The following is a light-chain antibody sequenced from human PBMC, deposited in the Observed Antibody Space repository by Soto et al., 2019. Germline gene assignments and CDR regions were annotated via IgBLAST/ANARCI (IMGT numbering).Light chain of an antibody. J-gene: IGKJ1*01. CDR1: QTISSW. CDR2: KAS. Sequence: DIQMTQSPSTLSGSVGDRVTITCRASQTISSWLAWYQQKPGKAPKLLIYKASTLKSGAPSRFSGSGSGTEFTLTISSLQPDDFATYYCQHYNSYSEAFGQGTKVEPK. V-gene: IGKV1-5*03. CDR3: QHYNSYSEA.